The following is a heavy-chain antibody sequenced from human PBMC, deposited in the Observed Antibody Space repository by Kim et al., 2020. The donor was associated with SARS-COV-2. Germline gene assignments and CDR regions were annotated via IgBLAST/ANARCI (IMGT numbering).Heavy chain of an antibody. CDR3: ARHRTSSPPQQLVPLDVDY. V-gene: IGHV4-39*01. J-gene: IGHJ4*02. CDR2: IYYSGST. Sequence: SETLSLTCTVSGGSISSSSYYWGWIRQPPGKGLEWIGSIYYSGSTYYNPSLKSRVTISVDTSKNQFSLKLSSVTAADTAVYYCARHRTSSPPQQLVPLDVDYWGQGTLVTVSS. CDR1: GGSISSSSYY. D-gene: IGHD6-13*01.